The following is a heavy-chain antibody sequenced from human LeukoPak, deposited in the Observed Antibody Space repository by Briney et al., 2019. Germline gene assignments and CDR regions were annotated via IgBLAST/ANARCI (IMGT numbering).Heavy chain of an antibody. CDR1: GFIFDTHT. CDR2: ISGSGDST. Sequence: GGSLRLSCTGSGFIFDTHTLTWVRQAPGKGLEWVASISGSGDSTNYGDSVKGRFTISRDNSKNTLYLQMNSLRAEDTAVYYCAKVGRDGYNWGIDYWGQGTLVTVSS. V-gene: IGHV3-23*01. CDR3: AKVGRDGYNWGIDY. D-gene: IGHD5-24*01. J-gene: IGHJ4*02.